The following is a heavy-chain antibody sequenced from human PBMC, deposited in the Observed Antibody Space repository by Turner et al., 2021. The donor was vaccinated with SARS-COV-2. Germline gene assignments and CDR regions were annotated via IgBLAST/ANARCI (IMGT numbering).Heavy chain of an antibody. D-gene: IGHD3-10*01. CDR1: GGSISSSSYY. V-gene: IGHV4-39*07. CDR2: INHNLGRT. CDR3: VTGGFWRFDP. Sequence: QLQLQESGPGLVKPSETLSLTCTVSGGSISSSSYYWGWIRQPPGKGLEWIGEINHNLGRTNYNPSLKSRVTISVDTSKNQFSLNLRSVTAADTAVYYCVTGGFWRFDPWGQGTLVTVSS. J-gene: IGHJ5*02.